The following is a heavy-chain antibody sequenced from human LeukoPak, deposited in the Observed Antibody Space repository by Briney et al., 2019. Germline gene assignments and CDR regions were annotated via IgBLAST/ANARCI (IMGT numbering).Heavy chain of an antibody. CDR2: INHSGST. D-gene: IGHD3-22*01. CDR3: ARSRETFYDSSGYYYFDY. CDR1: GGSFSGYY. J-gene: IGHJ4*02. V-gene: IGHV4-34*09. Sequence: SETLSLTCAVYGGSFSGYYWSWIRQPPGKGLEWIGEINHSGSTYYNPSLKSRVTISVDTSKNQFSLKLSSVTAADTAVYYCARSRETFYDSSGYYYFDYWGQGTLVTVSS.